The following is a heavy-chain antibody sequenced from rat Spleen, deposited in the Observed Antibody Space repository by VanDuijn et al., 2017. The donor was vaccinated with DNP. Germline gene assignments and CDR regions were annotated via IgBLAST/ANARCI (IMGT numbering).Heavy chain of an antibody. D-gene: IGHD1-12*03. CDR3: ARHDLDGYYHRYWFAY. CDR1: GFTFSDYN. CDR2: ISYDGSST. J-gene: IGHJ3*01. Sequence: EVQLVESGGGLVQPGRSLKLSCAASGFTFSDYNMAWVRQAPKKGLEWVATISYDGSSTYYRYSVKGRFTISRDNAKSTLYLQMDSLRSEDTATYYCARHDLDGYYHRYWFAYWGQGTLVTVSS. V-gene: IGHV5-7*01.